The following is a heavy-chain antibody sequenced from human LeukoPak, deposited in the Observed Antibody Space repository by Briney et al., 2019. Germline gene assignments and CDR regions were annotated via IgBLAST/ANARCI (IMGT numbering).Heavy chain of an antibody. D-gene: IGHD6-19*01. CDR1: GFTLDDYV. CDR3: AKDAAPGIAVAGSGTGD. Sequence: PGGSLRLSCAASGFTLDDYVMHWVRQAPGKGLEWVSGISWNSVSIGYADSVKGRFTISRDNAKNSLYLQMNSLRAEDTAVYYCAKDAAPGIAVAGSGTGDWGQGTLVTVSS. CDR2: ISWNSVSI. J-gene: IGHJ4*02. V-gene: IGHV3-9*01.